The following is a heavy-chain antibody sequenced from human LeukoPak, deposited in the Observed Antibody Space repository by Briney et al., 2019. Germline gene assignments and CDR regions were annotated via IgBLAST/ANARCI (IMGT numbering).Heavy chain of an antibody. CDR1: GGTFNNSA. CDR2: IMPLFGAA. Sequence: SVKVSCKTSGGTFNNSAISWVRQAPGQGLEWLGGIMPLFGAAGYAQKFQGRVTITKDESTRTVYLELTSLTSDDTAVYYCARDVHGDYGSGWFDPWGQGTLVSVSS. J-gene: IGHJ5*02. V-gene: IGHV1-69*05. D-gene: IGHD4-17*01. CDR3: ARDVHGDYGSGWFDP.